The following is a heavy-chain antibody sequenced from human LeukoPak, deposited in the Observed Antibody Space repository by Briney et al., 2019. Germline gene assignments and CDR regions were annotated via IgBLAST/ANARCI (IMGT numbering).Heavy chain of an antibody. D-gene: IGHD3-9*01. CDR2: ISWNSGSI. V-gene: IGHV3-9*01. Sequence: GRSLRLSCAASGFTFDDYAMHWVRQAPGKGLEWVSGISWNSGSIGYADSVKGRFTISRDNAKSSLYLQMNSLRAEDTAVYYCARDLKYYDILTGYYRSGLDYWGQGTLVTVSS. CDR3: ARDLKYYDILTGYYRSGLDY. CDR1: GFTFDDYA. J-gene: IGHJ4*02.